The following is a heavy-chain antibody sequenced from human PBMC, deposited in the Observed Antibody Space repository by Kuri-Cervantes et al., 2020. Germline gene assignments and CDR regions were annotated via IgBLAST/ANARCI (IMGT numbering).Heavy chain of an antibody. J-gene: IGHJ5*02. D-gene: IGHD3-10*01. CDR3: ARLADYYGSGSYFGWFDP. CDR2: IYPGDSDT. V-gene: IGHV5-51*01. CDR1: GYSFTSYW. Sequence: GESLKISCKGSGYSFTSYWIGWVRQMPGKGLEWMGIIYPGDSDTRYSPSFQGQVTISADKSISTAYLQWSSLKASDTAMYYRARLADYYGSGSYFGWFDPWGQGTLVTVSS.